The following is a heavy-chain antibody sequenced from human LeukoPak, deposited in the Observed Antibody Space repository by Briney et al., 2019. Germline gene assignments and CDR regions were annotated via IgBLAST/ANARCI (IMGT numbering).Heavy chain of an antibody. CDR3: ARDRPILRIAAAGTRGSYFFDY. D-gene: IGHD6-13*01. CDR1: GYTFTSYY. Sequence: ASVKVSCKASGYTFTSYYMHWVRQAPGQGLEWMGIINPSGGSTSYAQKFQGRVTMTRDTSTSTVYMELSSLRSEDTAVYYCARDRPILRIAAAGTRGSYFFDYWGQGTLVTVSS. V-gene: IGHV1-46*01. CDR2: INPSGGST. J-gene: IGHJ4*02.